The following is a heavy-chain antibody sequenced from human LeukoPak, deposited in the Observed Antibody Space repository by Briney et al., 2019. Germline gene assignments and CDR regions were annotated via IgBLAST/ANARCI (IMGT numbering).Heavy chain of an antibody. CDR3: AKDGSGHYYDSSGPY. J-gene: IGHJ4*02. CDR1: GFTFSSYA. CDR2: ISGSGGST. D-gene: IGHD3-22*01. V-gene: IGHV3-23*01. Sequence: PGGSLRLSCAASGFTFSSYAMSWVRQAPGKGLEWVSAISGSGGSTYYADSVKGRFTISRDNSKNTLDLQMNSLRAEDTAVYYCAKDGSGHYYDSSGPYWGQGTLVTVSS.